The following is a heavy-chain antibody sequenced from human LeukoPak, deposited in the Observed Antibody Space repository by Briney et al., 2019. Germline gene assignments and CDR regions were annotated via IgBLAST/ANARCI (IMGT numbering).Heavy chain of an antibody. J-gene: IGHJ4*02. CDR1: GFTFSNYA. Sequence: GRSLRLSCAASGFTFSNYAMHWVRQAPGKGLEWVALISYDGSNKYYADSVKGRFTVSRDDSKSTLYLQMNSLRAEDTALYYCAREPYDYGDYFFDYWGQGTLVTVSS. CDR2: ISYDGSNK. CDR3: AREPYDYGDYFFDY. D-gene: IGHD4-17*01. V-gene: IGHV3-30*04.